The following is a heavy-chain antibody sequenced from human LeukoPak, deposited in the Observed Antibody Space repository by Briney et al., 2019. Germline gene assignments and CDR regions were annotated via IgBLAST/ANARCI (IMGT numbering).Heavy chain of an antibody. J-gene: IGHJ4*02. D-gene: IGHD5-18*01. CDR1: GYSISSGYY. V-gene: IGHV4-38-2*02. CDR3: ARDGGWVMVTEIDY. CDR2: IHHNGNT. Sequence: SETRSLTCTVSGYSISSGYYWGWIRQPPGKGLEWIGTIHHNGNTYYNPSLKSRVTISIDTSKNQFSLKLSSVTAADTAVYYCARDGGWVMVTEIDYWGQGILVTVSS.